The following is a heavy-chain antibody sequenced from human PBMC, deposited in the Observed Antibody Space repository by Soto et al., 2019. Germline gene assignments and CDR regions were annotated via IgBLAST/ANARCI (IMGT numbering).Heavy chain of an antibody. CDR2: IYSGGST. V-gene: IGHV3-66*01. J-gene: IGHJ6*02. Sequence: PGGSLRLSCAASGFTVSSNYMSWVRQAPGKGLEWVSVIYSGGSTYYADSVKGRFTISRDNSKNTLYLQMNSLRAEDTAVYYCAKETGYSSSWYRYYYYGMDVWGQGTTVTVSS. CDR3: AKETGYSSSWYRYYYYGMDV. D-gene: IGHD6-13*01. CDR1: GFTVSSNY.